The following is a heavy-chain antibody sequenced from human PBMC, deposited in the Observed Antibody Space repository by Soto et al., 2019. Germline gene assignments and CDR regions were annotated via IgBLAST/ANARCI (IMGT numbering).Heavy chain of an antibody. J-gene: IGHJ4*02. D-gene: IGHD6-19*01. Sequence: SETLSLTCTVSGGSISSSSYYWGWIRQPPGKGLEWIGSIYYSGSTYYNPSLKSRVTISVETSKNQFSLKLSSVTAADTAVYYCARAREPGYSSGWYYPYFDYWGQGTLVTVSS. CDR3: ARAREPGYSSGWYYPYFDY. V-gene: IGHV4-39*01. CDR2: IYYSGST. CDR1: GGSISSSSYY.